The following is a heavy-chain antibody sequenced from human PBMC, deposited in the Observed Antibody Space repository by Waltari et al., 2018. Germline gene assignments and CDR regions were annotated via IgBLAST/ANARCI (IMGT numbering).Heavy chain of an antibody. CDR3: ARAGYYDFWSGYHADY. V-gene: IGHV1-69*12. D-gene: IGHD3-3*01. CDR1: GGTFSSYA. CDR2: IIPIFGTA. Sequence: QVQLVQSGAEVKKPGSSVKVSCKASGGTFSSYAISWVGKAPGQGLEWMGGIIPIFGTANYAQKFQGRVTITADESTSTAYMELSSLRSEDTAVYYCARAGYYDFWSGYHADYWGQGTLVTVSS. J-gene: IGHJ4*02.